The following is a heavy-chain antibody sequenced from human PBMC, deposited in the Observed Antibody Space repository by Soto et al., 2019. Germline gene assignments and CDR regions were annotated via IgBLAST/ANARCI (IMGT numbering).Heavy chain of an antibody. V-gene: IGHV1-2*04. Sequence: GASVKVSCMASGYSFTDYHIHWVRQAPGQGLEWLGRINPKSGGTSTAQKFQGWVTMTTDTSISTASMELTRLTSDDTAIYYCARGDSTDCSNGVCSFFYNHDMDVWGQGTTVTVSS. CDR2: INPKSGGT. D-gene: IGHD2-8*01. CDR3: ARGDSTDCSNGVCSFFYNHDMDV. CDR1: GYSFTDYH. J-gene: IGHJ6*02.